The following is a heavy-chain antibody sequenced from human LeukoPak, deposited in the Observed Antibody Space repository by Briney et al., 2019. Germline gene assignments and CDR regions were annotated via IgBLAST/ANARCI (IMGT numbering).Heavy chain of an antibody. D-gene: IGHD2-15*01. V-gene: IGHV3-21*06. CDR2: VSSTSINL. CDR1: GFTFSSYG. CDR3: VRSGLRPLDS. J-gene: IGHJ4*02. Sequence: GGSLRLSCAASGFTFSSYGMTWVRQAPGKGLEWVSSVSSTSINLDYADSVKGRFTISRDNAKNSVSLQMNSLRVKDTAVYYCVRSGLRPLDSWGQGTLVAVSS.